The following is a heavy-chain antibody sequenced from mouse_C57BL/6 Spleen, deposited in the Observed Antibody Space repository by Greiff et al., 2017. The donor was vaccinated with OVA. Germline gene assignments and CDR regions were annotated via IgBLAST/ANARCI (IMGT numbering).Heavy chain of an antibody. J-gene: IGHJ4*01. Sequence: QVQLQQPGAELVRPGSSVKLFCKASGYTFTSYWMHWVKQRPIQGLEWIGNIDPSDSETHYNQKFKDKATLTVDKSSSTAYMQHSSLTSEDSAVYYCARHPYYSNYYAMDYWGQGTSVTVSS. CDR2: IDPSDSET. CDR1: GYTFTSYW. CDR3: ARHPYYSNYYAMDY. V-gene: IGHV1-52*01. D-gene: IGHD2-5*01.